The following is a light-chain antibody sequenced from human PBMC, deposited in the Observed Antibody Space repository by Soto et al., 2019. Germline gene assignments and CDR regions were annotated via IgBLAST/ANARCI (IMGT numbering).Light chain of an antibody. J-gene: IGLJ1*01. Sequence: QSALTQPPSASGSPGQAVTISCIGAASDIGRYNYVSWYQHHPGKAPKLIISAVTKRPAGVPDRFSGSKSGNTASLTVSGLQADDEADYYCASYVGSNNYVFGTGTKLTVL. V-gene: IGLV2-8*01. CDR1: ASDIGRYNY. CDR3: ASYVGSNNYV. CDR2: AVT.